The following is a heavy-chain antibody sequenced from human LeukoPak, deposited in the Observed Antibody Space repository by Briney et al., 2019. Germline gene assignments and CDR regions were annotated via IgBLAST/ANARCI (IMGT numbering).Heavy chain of an antibody. CDR1: GFTFSSYA. V-gene: IGHV3-23*01. CDR3: AKAEDYGDYVGFFGMDV. D-gene: IGHD4-17*01. Sequence: GGSLRLSCAASGFTFSSYAMSWVRQAPGKGLEWVSAISGSGGSTYYADSVKGRFTISRDNSKNTLYLPMNSLRAEDTAVYYCAKAEDYGDYVGFFGMDVWGQGTTVTVSS. CDR2: ISGSGGST. J-gene: IGHJ6*02.